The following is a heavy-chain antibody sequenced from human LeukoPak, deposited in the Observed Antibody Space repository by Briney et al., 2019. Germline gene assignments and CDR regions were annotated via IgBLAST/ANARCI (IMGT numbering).Heavy chain of an antibody. J-gene: IGHJ4*02. CDR1: RFTFSSYW. Sequence: GGSLRLSCAASRFTFSSYWMHWVRQAPGKGLVWVSRINSDGSSTSYADSVKGRFTISRDNAKNTLYLQMNSLRAEDTAVYYCARATWIQLWLIDYWGQGTLVTVSS. CDR3: ARATWIQLWLIDY. CDR2: INSDGSST. V-gene: IGHV3-74*01. D-gene: IGHD5-18*01.